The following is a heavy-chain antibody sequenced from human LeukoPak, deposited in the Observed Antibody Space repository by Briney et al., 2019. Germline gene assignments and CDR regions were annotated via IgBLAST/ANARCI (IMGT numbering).Heavy chain of an antibody. V-gene: IGHV3-23*01. CDR2: ISGIVAST. CDR3: AKAYYDSSGYYSFDY. Sequence: GGSLRLSCEASGFTFSSCAMSWVRQAPGKGLEWVSGISGIVASTYYADSVSGRFTISRDNSKNTLYLQMNSLRAEDTAVYYCAKAYYDSSGYYSFDYWGQGTLVTVS. D-gene: IGHD3-22*01. CDR1: GFTFSSCA. J-gene: IGHJ4*02.